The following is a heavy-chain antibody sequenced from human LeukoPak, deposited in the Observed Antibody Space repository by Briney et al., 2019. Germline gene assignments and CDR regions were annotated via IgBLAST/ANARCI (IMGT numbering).Heavy chain of an antibody. CDR1: GFTFSGFW. V-gene: IGHV3-7*03. J-gene: IGHJ3*01. Sequence: GGSLRLSCAVSGFTFSGFWMSWSRQAPGKGLEGVASINSDGSEGYYADVVKGRFTISRDNAKNSLYLQINSLRAEDTAVYYCARSSYSSSSSVWGQGTMVTVSS. D-gene: IGHD6-6*01. CDR3: ARSSYSSSSSV. CDR2: INSDGSEG.